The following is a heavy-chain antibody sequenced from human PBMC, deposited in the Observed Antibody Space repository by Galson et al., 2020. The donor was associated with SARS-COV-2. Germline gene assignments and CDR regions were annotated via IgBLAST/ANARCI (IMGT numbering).Heavy chain of an antibody. CDR2: IYHSGST. D-gene: IGHD3-9*01. Sequence: TLSLTCAVSGGSISSSNWWSWVRQPPGKGLEWIGEIYHSGSTNYNPSLKSRVTISVDKSKNQFSLKLSSVTAADTAVYYCAKTPYYDILTGYYYYYYGMDVWGQGTTVTVSS. V-gene: IGHV4-4*02. CDR3: AKTPYYDILTGYYYYYYGMDV. CDR1: GGSISSSNW. J-gene: IGHJ6*02.